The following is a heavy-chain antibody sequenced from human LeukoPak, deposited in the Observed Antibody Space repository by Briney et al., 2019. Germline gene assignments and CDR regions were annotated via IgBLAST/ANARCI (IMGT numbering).Heavy chain of an antibody. CDR3: AIAFNWGLGY. CDR1: GFTFSSYR. Sequence: GGTLSLSCAASGFTFSSYRLNWVRQAQGQGLEWVSCITNDGTYISNSDSVKGRFTISRENAKNSLYLQMMSLAADAAAGYYCAIAFNWGLGYWGQGTLVTVSS. J-gene: IGHJ4*02. CDR2: ITNDGTYI. V-gene: IGHV3-21*01. D-gene: IGHD7-27*01.